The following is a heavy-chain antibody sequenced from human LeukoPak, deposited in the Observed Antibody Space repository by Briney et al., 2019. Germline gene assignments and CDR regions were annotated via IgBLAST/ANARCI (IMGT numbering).Heavy chain of an antibody. CDR3: ARPAYYDSSGYVIDY. D-gene: IGHD3-22*01. J-gene: IGHJ4*02. V-gene: IGHV1-18*01. CDR2: ISAYNGNT. CDR1: GYTFTSYG. Sequence: ASVEVSCKASGYTFTSYGISWVRQAPGQGLEWMGWISAYNGNTNYAQKLQGRVTMTTDTSTSTAYMELRSLRSDDTAVYYCARPAYYDSSGYVIDYWGQGTLVTVSS.